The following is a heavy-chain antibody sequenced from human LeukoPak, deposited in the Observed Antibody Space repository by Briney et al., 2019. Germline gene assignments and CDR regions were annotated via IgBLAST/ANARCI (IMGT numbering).Heavy chain of an antibody. CDR2: MNPNSGNT. CDR1: GYTFTSYD. V-gene: IGHV1-8*01. D-gene: IGHD3-3*01. CDR3: ARSRFWSPGYFDY. J-gene: IGHJ4*02. Sequence: GASVKVSCKASGYTFTSYDINWVRQATGQGLEWMGWMNPNSGNTGYAQKFQGRVTMTRNTSISTAYMELSSLRSEDTAVYYCARSRFWSPGYFDYWGQGTLVTVSS.